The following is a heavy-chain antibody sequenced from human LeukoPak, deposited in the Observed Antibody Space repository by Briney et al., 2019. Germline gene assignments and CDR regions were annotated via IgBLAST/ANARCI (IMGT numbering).Heavy chain of an antibody. Sequence: PSETLSLTCTVSGGSISSYYWSWIRQPPGKGLEWIGYIYYSGSTYYNPSLKSRVTISVDTSKNQFSLKLSSVTAADTAVYYCARSPRNYGSGRYYIDYWGQGTLVTVSS. CDR3: ARSPRNYGSGRYYIDY. CDR2: IYYSGST. CDR1: GGSISSYY. D-gene: IGHD3-10*01. J-gene: IGHJ4*02. V-gene: IGHV4-59*12.